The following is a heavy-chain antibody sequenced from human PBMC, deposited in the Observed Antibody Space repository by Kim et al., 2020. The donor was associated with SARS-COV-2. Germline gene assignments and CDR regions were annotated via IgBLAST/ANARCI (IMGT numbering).Heavy chain of an antibody. CDR1: GFTVSSNY. CDR3: ARGLGRYGSGSYSGY. CDR2: IYSGGST. Sequence: GGSLRLSCAASGFTVSSNYMSWVRQAPGKGLEWVSVIYSGGSTYYADSVKGRFTISRDNSKNTLYLQMNSLRAEDMAVYYCARGLGRYGSGSYSGYWGQGTLVTVSS. V-gene: IGHV3-53*01. J-gene: IGHJ4*02. D-gene: IGHD3-10*01.